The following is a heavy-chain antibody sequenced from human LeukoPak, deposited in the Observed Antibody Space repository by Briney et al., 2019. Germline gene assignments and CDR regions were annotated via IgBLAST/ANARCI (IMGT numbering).Heavy chain of an antibody. CDR1: GFTYITYA. J-gene: IGHJ4*02. CDR3: AKHSGYDVYYFDF. CDR2: VSGSGGTT. Sequence: PGGSMSFSSAATGFTYITYAISWVSQAPGKGLEWVSAVSGSGGTTYYADSVKGRFTISRDHPKNTLYLQMNSLRAEDTAIYYCAKHSGYDVYYFDFWGQGTLVTVSS. D-gene: IGHD5-12*01. V-gene: IGHV3-23*01.